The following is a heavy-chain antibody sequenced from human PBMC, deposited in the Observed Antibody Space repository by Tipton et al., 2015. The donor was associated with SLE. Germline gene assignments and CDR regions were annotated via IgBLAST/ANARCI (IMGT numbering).Heavy chain of an antibody. CDR3: ARDTRDWLLSES. CDR2: IYPGGSS. J-gene: IGHJ4*02. CDR1: DYSISSGYY. V-gene: IGHV4-38-2*02. D-gene: IGHD2-2*01. Sequence: LRLSCTVSDYSISSGYYWGWIRQPPGKGLEWIGDIYPGGSSYYTPSLKSRLTISVDTSKNQFSLNLSSVTAADTAVYYCARDTRDWLLSESWGQGALVTVSS.